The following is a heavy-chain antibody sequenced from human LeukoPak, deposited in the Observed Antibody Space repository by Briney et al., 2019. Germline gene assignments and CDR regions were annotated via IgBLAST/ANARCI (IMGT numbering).Heavy chain of an antibody. CDR1: GTSTRSFY. J-gene: IGHJ4*02. D-gene: IGHD3-22*01. CDR2: IYYTGTH. CDR3: AREPPLLLRGYDGKLGDY. V-gene: IGHV4-59*12. Sequence: SETLSLTCTVSGTSTRSFYWSWIRQPPGKGLEWFGYIYYTGTHNYNPSLKSRVAMSVDTSKSQFSLKLSSVTAADTAVYYCAREPPLLLRGYDGKLGDYWGRGTLVPVPS.